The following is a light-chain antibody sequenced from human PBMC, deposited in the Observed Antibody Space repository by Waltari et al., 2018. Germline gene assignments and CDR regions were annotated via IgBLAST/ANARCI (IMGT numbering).Light chain of an antibody. Sequence: QSALTQPASVSGSPGQSLTISCTGTTSDVGGYDYVSWYQQHPGKAPTILIYDVSYRPSGVSNRFSGSKYGNTASLTISGLQDEDDADYYCTSYTSSVTCVFGSGTKVTVL. V-gene: IGLV2-14*03. J-gene: IGLJ1*01. CDR2: DVS. CDR1: TSDVGGYDY. CDR3: TSYTSSVTCV.